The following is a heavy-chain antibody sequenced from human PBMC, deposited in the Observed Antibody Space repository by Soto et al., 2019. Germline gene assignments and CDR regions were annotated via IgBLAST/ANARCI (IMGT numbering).Heavy chain of an antibody. CDR2: IYGSGRGI. CDR1: GLPHSNFA. D-gene: IGHD2-21*01. J-gene: IGHJ4*02. Sequence: PGGSLRLSCTASGLPHSNFAMMWVRQAPGKGLECISGIYGSGRGIEYADSVKGRFTISRDNSKNTVYLQMTDLRVDDTAAYYCAKDAVYNDGLWLMDHWGQGTQVTVSS. CDR3: AKDAVYNDGLWLMDH. V-gene: IGHV3-23*05.